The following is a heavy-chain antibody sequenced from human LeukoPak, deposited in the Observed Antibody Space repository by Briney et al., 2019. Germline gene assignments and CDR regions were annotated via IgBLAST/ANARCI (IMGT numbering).Heavy chain of an antibody. Sequence: SQTLSLACTVSGGSISSGDYYWSWIRQPPGKGLEWIGYIYYSGSTYYHPSLKSRVTISVDTSKNQFSLKLSSVTAADTAVYYCARDLLGGDFDYWGQGTLVTVSS. D-gene: IGHD2/OR15-2a*01. J-gene: IGHJ4*02. CDR2: IYYSGST. CDR3: ARDLLGGDFDY. V-gene: IGHV4-30-4*01. CDR1: GGSISSGDYY.